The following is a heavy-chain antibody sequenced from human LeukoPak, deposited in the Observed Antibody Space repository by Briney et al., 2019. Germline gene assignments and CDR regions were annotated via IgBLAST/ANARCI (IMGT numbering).Heavy chain of an antibody. CDR3: ARDKIAVPGPDFDY. D-gene: IGHD6-19*01. V-gene: IGHV4-39*02. CDR1: GGSISSSAYY. J-gene: IGHJ4*02. Sequence: PETLSLTCTVSGGSISSSAYYWAWIRQPPGKGLEWIGSIDYTGSTYYNPSLKSRVTISADTSKNQFSLKVNSVTAADAAVFYCARDKIAVPGPDFDYWGQGTLVTVSS. CDR2: IDYTGST.